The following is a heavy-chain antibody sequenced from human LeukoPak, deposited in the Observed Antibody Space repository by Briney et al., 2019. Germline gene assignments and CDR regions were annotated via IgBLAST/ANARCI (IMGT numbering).Heavy chain of an antibody. CDR3: ARDGEGFVGYQLQVYYFDY. Sequence: GGSLRLSCAASGFTFSTYSLSWVRQAPGKGLEWVASINNSGKYIYYADSDKGRFTISRDDAKNSLYLQMSSLRAGDTAVYYCARDGEGFVGYQLQVYYFDYWGQGTLVTVSS. D-gene: IGHD2-2*01. CDR2: INNSGKYI. V-gene: IGHV3-21*01. CDR1: GFTFSTYS. J-gene: IGHJ4*02.